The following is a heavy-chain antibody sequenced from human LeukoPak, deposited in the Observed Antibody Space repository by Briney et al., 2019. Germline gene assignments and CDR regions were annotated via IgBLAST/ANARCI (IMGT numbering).Heavy chain of an antibody. CDR2: ISYDGSNK. Sequence: PGGSLRLSCAASGFTFSSYATHWVRQAPGKGLEWVAVISYDGSNKYYADSVKGRFTISRDNSKNTLYLQMNSLRAEDTAVYYCAKDRDCSGGSCYSPSYYYYGMDVWGQGTTVTVSS. J-gene: IGHJ6*02. V-gene: IGHV3-30*04. D-gene: IGHD2-15*01. CDR1: GFTFSSYA. CDR3: AKDRDCSGGSCYSPSYYYYGMDV.